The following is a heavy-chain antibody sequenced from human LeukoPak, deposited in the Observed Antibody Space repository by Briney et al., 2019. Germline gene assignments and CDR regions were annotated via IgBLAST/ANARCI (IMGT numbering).Heavy chain of an antibody. CDR3: AKDRWEWPESPFDP. Sequence: GASVKVSCKASGYTFTSYGISWVRQAPGQGLEWMGWISAYNGNTNYAQKLQGRVTMTTDTSTSTAYMELRSLRSDDTAVYYCAKDRWEWPESPFDPWGQGTLVTVSS. J-gene: IGHJ5*02. CDR1: GYTFTSYG. V-gene: IGHV1-18*01. CDR2: ISAYNGNT. D-gene: IGHD1-26*01.